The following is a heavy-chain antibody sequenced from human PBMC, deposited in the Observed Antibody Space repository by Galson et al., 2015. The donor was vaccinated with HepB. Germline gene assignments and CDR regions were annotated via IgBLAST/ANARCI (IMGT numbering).Heavy chain of an antibody. CDR3: AKGIVVVTAPIDY. D-gene: IGHD2-21*02. CDR1: GFTFSSYA. CDR2: ISGSGGST. J-gene: IGHJ4*02. Sequence: SLRLSCAASGFTFSSYAMSWVRQAPGKGLEWVSAISGSGGSTYYADSVKGRFTISRDNSKNTLYLQMNSLRAEDTAVYYCAKGIVVVTAPIDYWGQGTLVTVSS. V-gene: IGHV3-23*01.